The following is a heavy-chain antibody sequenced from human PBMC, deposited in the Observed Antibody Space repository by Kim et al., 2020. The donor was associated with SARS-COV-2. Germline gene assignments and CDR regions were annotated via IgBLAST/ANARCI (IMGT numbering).Heavy chain of an antibody. D-gene: IGHD6-13*01. J-gene: IGHJ5*02. CDR3: ARGSFQQGFDP. V-gene: IGHV3-74*01. Sequence: GGSLRLSCEASGFTFSSYWMNWVRQGPGKGLVWVSRIKSDGSDTHYADSVKGQFTISRDNAKNTLHLQLNSLGVEDTAIYYCARGSFQQGFDPWGQGTLVTVSS. CDR1: GFTFSSYW. CDR2: IKSDGSDT.